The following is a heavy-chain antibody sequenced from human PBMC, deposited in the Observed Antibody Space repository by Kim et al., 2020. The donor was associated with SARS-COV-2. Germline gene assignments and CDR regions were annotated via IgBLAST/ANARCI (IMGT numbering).Heavy chain of an antibody. CDR3: AKEWVRSYGYFGNSYYGMDV. Sequence: EWVAVISYDGSNNYYASSVKGRFTISRDNSKNTLYLQMNSLRAEDTAVYYCAKEWVRSYGYFGNSYYGMDVCGQGTTVTVS. V-gene: IGHV3-30*18. CDR2: ISYDGSNN. J-gene: IGHJ6*02. D-gene: IGHD5-18*01.